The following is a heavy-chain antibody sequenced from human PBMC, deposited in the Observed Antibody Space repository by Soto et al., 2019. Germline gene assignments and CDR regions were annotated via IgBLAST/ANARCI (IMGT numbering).Heavy chain of an antibody. CDR3: ARLYSSGWFYYFDY. CDR2: INPNSGGT. J-gene: IGHJ4*02. V-gene: IGHV1-2*04. Sequence: ASVKVSCKASGYTFTGYYMHCVRQAPGQGLEWMGWINPNSGGTNYAQKFQGWVTMTRDTSISTAYMELSRLRSDDTAVYYCARLYSSGWFYYFDYWGQGTLVTVSS. CDR1: GYTFTGYY. D-gene: IGHD6-19*01.